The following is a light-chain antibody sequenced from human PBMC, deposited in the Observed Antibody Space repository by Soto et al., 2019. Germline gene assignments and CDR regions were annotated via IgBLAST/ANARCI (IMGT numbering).Light chain of an antibody. CDR3: QQYGSSSFT. J-gene: IGKJ2*01. Sequence: EIVLTQSPGTLSLSSGERATLSCRASQSVSSSYLAWYHQKPGQAPRLLVYATSSRATGIPDRFSGSGSGTDFTLTISRLEPEDFAVYYCQQYGSSSFTFGQGTKLEIK. CDR2: ATS. V-gene: IGKV3-20*01. CDR1: QSVSSSY.